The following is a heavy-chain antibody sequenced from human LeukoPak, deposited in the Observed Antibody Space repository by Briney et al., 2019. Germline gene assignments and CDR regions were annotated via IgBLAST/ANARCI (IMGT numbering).Heavy chain of an antibody. CDR3: ARDNTHYYDSSGYGY. V-gene: IGHV1-2*02. D-gene: IGHD3-22*01. CDR1: GYTFTSYD. Sequence: ASVKVSCKASGYTFTSYDINWVRQAPGQGLEWMGWINPNSGGTNYAQKFQGRVTMTRDTSISTAYMELSRLRSDDTAVYYCARDNTHYYDSSGYGYWGQGTLVTVSS. J-gene: IGHJ4*02. CDR2: INPNSGGT.